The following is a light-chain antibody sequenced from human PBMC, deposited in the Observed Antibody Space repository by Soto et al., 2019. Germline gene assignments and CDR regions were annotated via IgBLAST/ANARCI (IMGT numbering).Light chain of an antibody. CDR2: EVS. CDR1: SSDVGGYNY. V-gene: IGLV2-14*01. CDR3: SSYTSSSIPV. Sequence: QSALTQPPSVSGSPGQSITISCTGTSSDVGGYNYVSWYQQHPGKAPKLMIYEVSNRPSGVSNRFSGSKSGNTASLTISGLQAEDEADYYCSSYTSSSIPVFGTGTKVTVL. J-gene: IGLJ1*01.